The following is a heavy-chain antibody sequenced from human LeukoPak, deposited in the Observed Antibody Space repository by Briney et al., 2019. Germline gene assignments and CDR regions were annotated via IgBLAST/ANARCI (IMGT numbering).Heavy chain of an antibody. J-gene: IGHJ3*02. CDR2: ISYDGSNK. V-gene: IGHV3-30-3*01. D-gene: IGHD1-1*01. Sequence: PGGSLRLSCAASGFTFSSYAMHWVRQAPGKGLEWVAVISYDGSNKYYADSVKGRFTISRDNSKNTLYLQMNSLRAEDTAVYYCARGLQYNDAFDIWGQGTMVTVSS. CDR3: ARGLQYNDAFDI. CDR1: GFTFSSYA.